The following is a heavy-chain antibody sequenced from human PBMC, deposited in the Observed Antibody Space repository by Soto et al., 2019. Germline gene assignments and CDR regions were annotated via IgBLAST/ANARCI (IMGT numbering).Heavy chain of an antibody. J-gene: IGHJ6*03. CDR3: SRDDVYCSGGSFYGVTMDV. CDR2: IQSGGST. D-gene: IGHD2-15*01. V-gene: IGHV3-66*01. CDR1: GFTVSSHY. Sequence: EVQLVESGGDLVQPGGSLRLSCAASGFTVSSHYMNWVRQAPGKGLEWVSLIQSGGSTFYANSVKGRFTISRDNSMHTLFLQMNSLRVEDTAMYYCSRDDVYCSGGSFYGVTMDVWGRGTTVTVSS.